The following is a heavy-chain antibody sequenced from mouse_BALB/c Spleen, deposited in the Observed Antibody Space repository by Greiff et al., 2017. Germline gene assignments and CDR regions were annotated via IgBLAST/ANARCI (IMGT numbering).Heavy chain of an antibody. V-gene: IGHV2-9*02. J-gene: IGHJ3*01. CDR2: IWAGGST. CDR1: GFSLTSYG. D-gene: IGHD1-1*01. Sequence: QVQLKESGPGLVAPSQSLSITCTVSGFSLTSYGVHWVRQPPGKGLEWLGVIWAGGSTNYNSALMSRLSISKDNSKSQVFLKMNSLQTDDTAMYYCARGLLRSRLAYWGQGTLVTVSA. CDR3: ARGLLRSRLAY.